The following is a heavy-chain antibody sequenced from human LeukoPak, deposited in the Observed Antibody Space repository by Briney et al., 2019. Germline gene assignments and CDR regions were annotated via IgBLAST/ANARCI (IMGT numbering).Heavy chain of an antibody. V-gene: IGHV1-3*01. J-gene: IGHJ4*02. CDR2: INAGNGNT. D-gene: IGHD6-19*01. CDR1: GYTFTSYA. CDR3: AREGYSSGWLIDY. Sequence: APVKVSCKASGYTFTSYAMHWVRQAPGQRLEWMGWINAGNGNTKYSQKFQGRVTITRDTSASTAYMELSSLRSEDTAVYYCAREGYSSGWLIDYWGQGTLVTVSS.